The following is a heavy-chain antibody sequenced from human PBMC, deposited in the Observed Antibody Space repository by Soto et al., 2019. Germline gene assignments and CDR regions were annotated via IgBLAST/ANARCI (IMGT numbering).Heavy chain of an antibody. CDR2: INPNGGST. D-gene: IGHD5-12*01. CDR3: ARDQGEYSGYGKTYYYYGMDV. V-gene: IGHV1-46*01. J-gene: IGHJ6*02. CDR1: GYTFTFHY. Sequence: EASVKVSCKASGYTFTFHYIHWVRQAPGQGLEWMGIINPNGGSTSYAQKFQGRVSMTWDTSTSTVYMELSSLRSEDTALYYCARDQGEYSGYGKTYYYYGMDVWGQGTTVTVSS.